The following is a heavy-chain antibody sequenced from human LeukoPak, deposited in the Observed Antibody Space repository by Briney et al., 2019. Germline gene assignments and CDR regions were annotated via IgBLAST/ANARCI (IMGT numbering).Heavy chain of an antibody. Sequence: GGSLRLSCAASGFTFSSYWIHWVRQAPGEGLVWVSRIKTDGSITTYANSVAGRFTISRDNAKNTVYLQMNSLRAEDTAVYYCARAKTGNWYFDLWGRGTLVTVSS. CDR3: ARAKTGNWYFDL. V-gene: IGHV3-74*01. CDR1: GFTFSSYW. J-gene: IGHJ2*01. CDR2: IKTDGSIT. D-gene: IGHD3-10*01.